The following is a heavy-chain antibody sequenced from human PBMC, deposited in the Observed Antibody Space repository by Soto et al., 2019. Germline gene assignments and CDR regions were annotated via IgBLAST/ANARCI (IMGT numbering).Heavy chain of an antibody. CDR3: ARDTRTGRDYYYYGMDV. Sequence: SETLSLTCTVSGGSISSYYWSWIRQPPGKGLEWIGYIYYSGSTNYNPSLKSRVTISVDTSKNQFSLKLSSVTAADTAVYYCARDTRTGRDYYYYGMDVWGQGTTVTVSS. CDR1: GGSISSYY. V-gene: IGHV4-59*01. J-gene: IGHJ6*02. D-gene: IGHD2-15*01. CDR2: IYYSGST.